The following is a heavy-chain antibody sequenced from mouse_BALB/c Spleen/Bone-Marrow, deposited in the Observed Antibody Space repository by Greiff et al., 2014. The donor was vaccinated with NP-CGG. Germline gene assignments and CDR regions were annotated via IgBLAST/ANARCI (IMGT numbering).Heavy chain of an antibody. CDR1: GFTFSSFG. J-gene: IGHJ4*01. Sequence: EVQLVESGGGLVQPGGSRKLSCAASGFTFSSFGMHWVRQAPERGLEWVAYISSGTSTIYYADTVKGRFTISRDNPKNTLFLQTTSLRSEDTAIYYCARDDGYYIRNAMDYWGQGTSVTVSS. D-gene: IGHD2-3*01. CDR3: ARDDGYYIRNAMDY. V-gene: IGHV5-17*02. CDR2: ISSGTSTI.